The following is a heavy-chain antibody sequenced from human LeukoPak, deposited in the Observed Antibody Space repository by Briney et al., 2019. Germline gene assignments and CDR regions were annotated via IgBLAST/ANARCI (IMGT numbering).Heavy chain of an antibody. CDR1: GFAFTSNM. CDR3: ASDLTGTSY. D-gene: IGHD1-1*01. V-gene: IGHV3-21*01. Sequence: GGSLRLSCVTSGFAFTSNMMSWVRQAPGKGPEWVSSISGSTTYIYYADSVKSRFTIYRDNAKNSVFLQMNSLRAEDTAVYYCASDLTGTSYWGQGTLVTVSS. CDR2: ISGSTTYI. J-gene: IGHJ4*02.